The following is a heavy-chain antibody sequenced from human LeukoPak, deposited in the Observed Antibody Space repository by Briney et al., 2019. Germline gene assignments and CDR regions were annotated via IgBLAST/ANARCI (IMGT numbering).Heavy chain of an antibody. CDR2: IYYSGTT. J-gene: IGHJ4*02. CDR1: GGSISSSSYY. CDR3: ASLLLITGTSFDY. Sequence: SETLSLTCTVSGGSISSSSYYWGWIRQPPGKGPEWIGYIYYSGTTYYNPSLKSRVTISVDTSKNQFSLKLSSVTAADTAVYYCASLLLITGTSFDYWGQGTLVTVSS. V-gene: IGHV4-39*01. D-gene: IGHD1-7*01.